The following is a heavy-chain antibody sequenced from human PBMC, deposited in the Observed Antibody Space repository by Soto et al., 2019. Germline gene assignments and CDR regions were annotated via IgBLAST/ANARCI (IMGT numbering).Heavy chain of an antibody. CDR1: GYTFTSYG. Sequence: GASVKVSCKASGYTFTSYGISWVRQAPGQGLEWMGWISAYNGNTNYAQKLQGRVTMTTDTSTSTAYMELRSLRSDDTAVYYCARDPHGWGSSSHHTRWFDPWGQGTLVTVSS. CDR2: ISAYNGNT. D-gene: IGHD6-6*01. V-gene: IGHV1-18*01. CDR3: ARDPHGWGSSSHHTRWFDP. J-gene: IGHJ5*02.